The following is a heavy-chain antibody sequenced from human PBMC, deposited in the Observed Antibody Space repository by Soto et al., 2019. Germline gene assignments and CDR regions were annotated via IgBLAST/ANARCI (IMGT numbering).Heavy chain of an antibody. V-gene: IGHV3-48*01. J-gene: IGHJ4*02. CDR2: ISSGGSTV. D-gene: IGHD2-2*01. CDR1: GFTFSRYS. CDR3: ARARPGRGGCSRTTCYAFDH. Sequence: EVQLVESGGGLVQPWGSLRLSCAASGFTFSRYSMNWVRQAPGKGLECVSDISSGGSTVFYADSVKARFTISRDNAKNSVYLQIESLRVEDTALYYCARARPGRGGCSRTTCYAFDHWGQGTLVSVSS.